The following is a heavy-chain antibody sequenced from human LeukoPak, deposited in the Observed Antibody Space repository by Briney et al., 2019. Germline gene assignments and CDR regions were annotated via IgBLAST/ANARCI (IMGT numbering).Heavy chain of an antibody. D-gene: IGHD3-10*01. Sequence: GGSLRLSGAASGLTFSSYAMSWVRKAPGKGLEWVSAISGSGGSTYYADSVKGRFTISRDNSKNTLYLQMNSLRAEDTAVYYCAKSDGSGSYYYYMDVWGKGTTVTVSS. CDR2: ISGSGGST. CDR1: GLTFSSYA. V-gene: IGHV3-23*01. CDR3: AKSDGSGSYYYYMDV. J-gene: IGHJ6*03.